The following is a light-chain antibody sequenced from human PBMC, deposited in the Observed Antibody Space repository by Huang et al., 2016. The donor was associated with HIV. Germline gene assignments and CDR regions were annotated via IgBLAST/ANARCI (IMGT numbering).Light chain of an antibody. CDR3: QQYDNWPPT. CDR2: GPS. CDR1: QSVSSN. J-gene: IGKJ1*01. V-gene: IGKV3-15*01. Sequence: EIVMTQSPATLSVSPGERAPLSCGASQSVSSNLAWYQQKPGRTPRLRLFGPSTRATGVPARFSGSGSGTDFTLTISSLQSEDFAVYYCQQYDNWPPTFGQGTKVEI.